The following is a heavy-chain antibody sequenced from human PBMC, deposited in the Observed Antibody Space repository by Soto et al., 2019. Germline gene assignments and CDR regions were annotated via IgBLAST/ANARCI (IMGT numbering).Heavy chain of an antibody. D-gene: IGHD2-2*01. V-gene: IGHV3-64*01. J-gene: IGHJ3*02. CDR1: GFTFNFYA. Sequence: EVQLVESGGGLVQPGGSLRLSCAASGFTFNFYAMHWVRQAPGKGLEYVSAISRNGNTTYYANSVKGRFTISRDNSKNTLYLQRGSLRSEDMAVYYCASQLSADAFDIGGQGTMVIVSS. CDR2: ISRNGNTT. CDR3: ASQLSADAFDI.